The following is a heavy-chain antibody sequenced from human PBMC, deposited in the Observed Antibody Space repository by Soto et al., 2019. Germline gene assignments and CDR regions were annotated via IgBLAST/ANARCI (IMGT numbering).Heavy chain of an antibody. CDR1: GGSISSYY. Sequence: SETLSLTCTVSGGSISSYYWSWIRQPPGKGLEWIGYIYYSGSTNYNPSLKSRVTISVDTSKNQFSLKLSSVTAADTAVYYCARDTYDSSGYYPLDYWGQGTLVTVSS. CDR3: ARDTYDSSGYYPLDY. J-gene: IGHJ4*02. D-gene: IGHD3-22*01. V-gene: IGHV4-59*01. CDR2: IYYSGST.